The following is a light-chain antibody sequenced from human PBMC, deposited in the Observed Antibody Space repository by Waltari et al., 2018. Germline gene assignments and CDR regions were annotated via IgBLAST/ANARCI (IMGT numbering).Light chain of an antibody. CDR3: SSYRSSSTLKYV. CDR1: SSDVGGYNY. J-gene: IGLJ1*01. V-gene: IGLV2-14*01. CDR2: EVG. Sequence: QSALTQPASVSGSPGQSITISCTGTSSDVGGYNYVSWYQQHPDKVPELILYEVGSRPPGFSARFSVSKSGNAASLTISGLQAEDEADYYCSSYRSSSTLKYVFGTGTKVTVL.